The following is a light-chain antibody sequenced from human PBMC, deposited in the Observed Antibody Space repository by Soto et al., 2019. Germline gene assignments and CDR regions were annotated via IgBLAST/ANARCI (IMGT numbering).Light chain of an antibody. V-gene: IGKV3-20*01. CDR2: GAS. Sequence: EIVLTQSPGTLSSSPGERATLSCRASQSVSSDYLAWYQQKPGQAPRLLIYGASSRANGIPDRFSGSRSATDFTLTISSLEPEDVAVYYCQQYSSTPSLTFGGGTKVEIK. CDR1: QSVSSDY. J-gene: IGKJ4*01. CDR3: QQYSSTPSLT.